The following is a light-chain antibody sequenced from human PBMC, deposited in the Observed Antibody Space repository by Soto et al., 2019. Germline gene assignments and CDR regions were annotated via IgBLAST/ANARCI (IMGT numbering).Light chain of an antibody. CDR3: QSYDSSLSGFYV. CDR1: STDFVSYNR. V-gene: IGLV2-18*02. Sequence: QSALTQPPSVSGSPGQSVTISCTGTSTDFVSYNRVSWYQQPPGTAPKLIIYEASNRPSGVPDRFSGSKSGNTASLTISGLQAADEADYYCQSYDSSLSGFYVFGTGTKLTVL. CDR2: EAS. J-gene: IGLJ1*01.